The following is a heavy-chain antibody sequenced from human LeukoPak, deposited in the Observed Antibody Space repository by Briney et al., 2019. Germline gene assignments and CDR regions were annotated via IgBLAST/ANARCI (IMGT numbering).Heavy chain of an antibody. CDR2: INHSGST. CDR3: VTRGRYYYDSSGYYH. D-gene: IGHD3-22*01. J-gene: IGHJ4*02. V-gene: IGHV4-34*01. Sequence: SETLSLTCAVYGGSFSGYYWSWIRQPPGKGLEWIGEINHSGSTNYNPSLKSRVTISVDTSKNQFSLKLSSVTAADTAVYYCVTRGRYYYDSSGYYHWGQGTLVTVSS. CDR1: GGSFSGYY.